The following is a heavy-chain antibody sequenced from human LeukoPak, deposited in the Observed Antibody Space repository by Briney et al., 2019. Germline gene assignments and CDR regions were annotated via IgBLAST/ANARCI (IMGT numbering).Heavy chain of an antibody. CDR1: GYSVSNAYY. CDR3: ARLTIAAAGNFNWFDP. Sequence: SETLSLTCTVSGYSVSNAYYWGWIRQPPGKGLEWIGYIYYSGSTNYNPSLKSRVTISVDTSKNQFSLKLSSVTAADTAVYYCARLTIAAAGNFNWFDPWGQGTLVTVSS. J-gene: IGHJ5*02. V-gene: IGHV4-38-2*02. D-gene: IGHD6-13*01. CDR2: IYYSGST.